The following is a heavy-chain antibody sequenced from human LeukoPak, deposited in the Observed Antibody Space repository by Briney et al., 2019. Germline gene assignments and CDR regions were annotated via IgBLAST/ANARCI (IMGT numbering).Heavy chain of an antibody. CDR3: AREGGYYDRAFDI. D-gene: IGHD3-22*01. Sequence: GGSLRLSCAASGFTFISYGMHWVRQAPGKGLEWVAVIWYDGSNKYYADSVKGRFTISRDNSKNTLYLQMNSLRAEDTAVYYCAREGGYYDRAFDIWGQGTMVTVSS. V-gene: IGHV3-33*01. CDR2: IWYDGSNK. CDR1: GFTFISYG. J-gene: IGHJ3*02.